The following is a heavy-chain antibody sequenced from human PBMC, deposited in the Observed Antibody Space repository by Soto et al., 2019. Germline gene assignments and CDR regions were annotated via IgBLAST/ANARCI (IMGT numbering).Heavy chain of an antibody. CDR3: ARAWDGYDDAFDI. Sequence: GGSLRLSCAASGFTFSSYAMHWVRQAPGKGLEWVAVISYDGSNKYYADSVKGRFTISRDNSKNTLYLQMNSLRAEDTAVYYCARAWDGYDDAFDIWGQGTMVTVSS. D-gene: IGHD5-12*01. CDR2: ISYDGSNK. V-gene: IGHV3-30*04. J-gene: IGHJ3*02. CDR1: GFTFSSYA.